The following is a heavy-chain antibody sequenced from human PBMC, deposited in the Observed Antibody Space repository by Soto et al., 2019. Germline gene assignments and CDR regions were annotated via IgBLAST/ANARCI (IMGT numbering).Heavy chain of an antibody. CDR1: GYTFSNYG. J-gene: IGHJ5*02. Sequence: QVQLVQSGGEVKRPGASVKVSCKTSGYTFSNYGITGVRQAPGQPLECLGWISLYSDGTNYAQKFQGRVSMTTDTSTTTAYMELRSLRSDDTAVYYCARVVPGAEAWFGPWGQGTLVTVSS. V-gene: IGHV1-18*01. D-gene: IGHD2-2*01. CDR2: ISLYSDGT. CDR3: ARVVPGAEAWFGP.